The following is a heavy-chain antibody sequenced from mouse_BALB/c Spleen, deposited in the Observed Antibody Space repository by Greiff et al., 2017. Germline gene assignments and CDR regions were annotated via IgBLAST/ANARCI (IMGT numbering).Heavy chain of an antibody. CDR2: IYPGSGST. Sequence: LQQPGSELVRPGASVKLSCKASGYTFTSYWMHWVKQRHGQGLEWIGNIYPGSGSTNYDEKFKSKGTLTVDTSSSTAYMHLSSLTSEDSAVYYCTREGYAMDYWGQGTSVTVSS. CDR3: TREGYAMDY. CDR1: GYTFTSYW. V-gene: IGHV1S22*01. J-gene: IGHJ4*01.